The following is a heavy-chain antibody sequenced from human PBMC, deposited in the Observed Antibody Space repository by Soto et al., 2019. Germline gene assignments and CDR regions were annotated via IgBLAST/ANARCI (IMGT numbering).Heavy chain of an antibody. CDR2: IIPIFGTA. CDR3: ARSPKVGATTENYYYYGMDV. Sequence: QVQLVPSGAEVKKPGSSVKVSCKASGGTFSSYAISWVRQAPGQGLEWMGGIIPIFGTANYAQKFQGRVTITADESTSTAYMELSSLRSEDTAVYYCARSPKVGATTENYYYYGMDVWGQGTTVTVSS. CDR1: GGTFSSYA. D-gene: IGHD1-26*01. V-gene: IGHV1-69*01. J-gene: IGHJ6*02.